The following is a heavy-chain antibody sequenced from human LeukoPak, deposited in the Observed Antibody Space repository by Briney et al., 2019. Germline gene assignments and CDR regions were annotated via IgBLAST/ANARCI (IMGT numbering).Heavy chain of an antibody. J-gene: IGHJ4*02. Sequence: KPSQTLSLTCTVSGGSISSGSYYWSWIRQPAGKGLEWIGRIYTSGSTNYNPSLQSRVTISVGTYKNQFSLKLTPRTAADTAVYYCARELVYSYGHFDYWGQGTLVTVSS. V-gene: IGHV4-61*02. CDR1: GGSISSGSYY. CDR3: ARELVYSYGHFDY. D-gene: IGHD5-18*01. CDR2: IYTSGST.